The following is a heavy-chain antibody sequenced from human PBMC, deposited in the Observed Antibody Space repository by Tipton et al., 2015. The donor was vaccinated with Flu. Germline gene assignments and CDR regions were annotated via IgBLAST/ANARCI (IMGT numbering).Heavy chain of an antibody. CDR3: AREVPRFSDIVIGPAAIHNYFDP. J-gene: IGHJ5*02. Sequence: TLSLTCSLSGASISSYYWTWIRQPPGKGLEWIGHVYYTGTTNYNYSLKSRVTISLDTSKSQFSLMLRSVTAADTAVYYCAREVPRFSDIVIGPAAIHNYFDPWGQGTLVTVSS. CDR2: VYYTGTT. V-gene: IGHV4-59*12. D-gene: IGHD2-2*01. CDR1: GASISSYY.